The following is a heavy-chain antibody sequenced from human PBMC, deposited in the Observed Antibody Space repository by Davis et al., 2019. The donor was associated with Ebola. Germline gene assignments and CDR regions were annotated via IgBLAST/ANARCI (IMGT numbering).Heavy chain of an antibody. Sequence: GGSLRLSFAASGFTFSKDVMSWVRQAPGKGLEWVAVISYVGSNAHYADSVKGRLPSSRDNAKNSLNQQMDSLRAEDTAVYYCGRGTVVGDTGVDYWGQGTLVTVSS. D-gene: IGHD1-26*01. J-gene: IGHJ4*02. CDR3: GRGTVVGDTGVDY. CDR1: GFTFSKDV. V-gene: IGHV3-30*03. CDR2: ISYVGSNA.